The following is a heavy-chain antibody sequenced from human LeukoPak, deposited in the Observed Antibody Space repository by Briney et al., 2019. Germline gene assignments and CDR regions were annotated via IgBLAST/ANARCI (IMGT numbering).Heavy chain of an antibody. Sequence: GGSLRLSCAASGFTFSSYAMTWVRQAPGKGLEWVANIKQDGSEKQYVDSVKGRFAISRDNAKKSLYLQINTLRAEDTAVYYCVRGPHIAATSYWGQGTLVTVSS. CDR3: VRGPHIAATSY. J-gene: IGHJ4*02. V-gene: IGHV3-7*03. D-gene: IGHD6-25*01. CDR1: GFTFSSYA. CDR2: IKQDGSEK.